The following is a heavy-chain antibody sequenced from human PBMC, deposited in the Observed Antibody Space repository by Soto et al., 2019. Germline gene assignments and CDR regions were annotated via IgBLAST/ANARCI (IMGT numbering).Heavy chain of an antibody. CDR2: ISGSGGST. V-gene: IGHV3-23*01. J-gene: IGHJ4*02. Sequence: GGSLRLSCAASGFTFSSYAMSWVRQAPGKGLEWVSAISGSGGSTYYADSVKGRFTISRDNSKNTLYLQMNSLRAEDTAVYYCASIFRRGVVVPAAISPTSDDYWGQGTLVTVSS. CDR3: ASIFRRGVVVPAAISPTSDDY. CDR1: GFTFSSYA. D-gene: IGHD2-2*02.